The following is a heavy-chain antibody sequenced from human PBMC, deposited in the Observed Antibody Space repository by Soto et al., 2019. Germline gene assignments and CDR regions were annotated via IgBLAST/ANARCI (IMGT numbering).Heavy chain of an antibody. CDR1: GGSLSSYD. V-gene: IGHV4-59*01. CDR3: ARVWGGAFDF. D-gene: IGHD3-10*01. J-gene: IGHJ3*01. Sequence: SETLCLTCPVSGGSLSSYDWSWIRQPPGKGLEWIGYIYYSGSTNYNPSLKSRVTISVDTSKNQFSLKLSSVTAADTAVYYCARVWGGAFDFWGQGTMVTVSS. CDR2: IYYSGST.